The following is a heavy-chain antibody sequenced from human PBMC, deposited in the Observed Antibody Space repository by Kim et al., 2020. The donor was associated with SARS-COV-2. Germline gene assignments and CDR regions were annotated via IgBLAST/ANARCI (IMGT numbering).Heavy chain of an antibody. CDR3: AKPYYGSGSYSAFDI. D-gene: IGHD3-10*01. Sequence: DSVKGRFTIARDNSKNTLYLQMNSLRAEDTAVYYCAKPYYGSGSYSAFDIWGQGTMVTVSS. J-gene: IGHJ3*02. V-gene: IGHV3-23*01.